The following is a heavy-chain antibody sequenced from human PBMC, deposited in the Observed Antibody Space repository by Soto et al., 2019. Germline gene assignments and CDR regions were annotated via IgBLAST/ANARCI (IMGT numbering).Heavy chain of an antibody. D-gene: IGHD3-10*01. J-gene: IGHJ4*02. CDR2: IYYSGST. CDR1: GVPISTYY. CDR3: ASSDYYGSASH. Sequence: SETLSLTCTVSGVPISTYYWSWIRQPPGKGLEWIGYIYYSGSTNYNPSLKSRVTISINTSKYQFSLQLSSVTAADTAVYYCASSDYYGSASHSGQGTLVTVSS. V-gene: IGHV4-59*01.